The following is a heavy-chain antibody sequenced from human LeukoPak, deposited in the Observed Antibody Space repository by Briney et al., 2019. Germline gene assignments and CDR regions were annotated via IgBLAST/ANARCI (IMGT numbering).Heavy chain of an antibody. CDR3: ARLRISGYETPEWFDP. CDR2: IYYSGST. CDR1: GGSISSGDYY. J-gene: IGHJ5*02. D-gene: IGHD5-12*01. Sequence: SETLSLTCTVSGGSISSGDYYWSWIRQPPGKGLEWIGYIYYSGSTYYNPSLKSRVTISVDTSKNQFSLKLSSVTAADTAVYYCARLRISGYETPEWFDPWGQGTLVTVSS. V-gene: IGHV4-30-4*01.